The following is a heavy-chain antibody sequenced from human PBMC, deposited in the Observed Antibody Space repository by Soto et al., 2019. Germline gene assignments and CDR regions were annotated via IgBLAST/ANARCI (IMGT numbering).Heavy chain of an antibody. Sequence: PGGSLRLSCASSGFTVSSNYMSWVRQAPGKGLEWVSVIYSGGSTYYADSVKGRFTISRDNSKNTLYLQMNSLRAEDTAVYYCARERIVVVPAVYYYYYYMDVWGKGTTVTVSS. J-gene: IGHJ6*03. CDR1: GFTVSSNY. CDR3: ARERIVVVPAVYYYYYYMDV. D-gene: IGHD2-2*01. CDR2: IYSGGST. V-gene: IGHV3-66*01.